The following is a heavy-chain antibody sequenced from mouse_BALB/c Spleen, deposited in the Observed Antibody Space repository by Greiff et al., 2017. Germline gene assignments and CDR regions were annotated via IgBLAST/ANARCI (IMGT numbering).Heavy chain of an antibody. J-gene: IGHJ3*01. Sequence: QVHVKQSGAELVKPGASVKLSCKASGYTFTSYYMYWVKQRPGQGLEWIGEINPSNGGTNFNEKFKSKATLTVDKSSSTAYMQLSSLTSEDSAVYYCTRYYGSLPFAYWGQGTLVTVSA. CDR2: INPSNGGT. CDR1: GYTFTSYY. D-gene: IGHD1-1*01. CDR3: TRYYGSLPFAY. V-gene: IGHV1S81*02.